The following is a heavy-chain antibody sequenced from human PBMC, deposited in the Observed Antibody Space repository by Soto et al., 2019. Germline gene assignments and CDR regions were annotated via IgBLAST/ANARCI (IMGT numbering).Heavy chain of an antibody. V-gene: IGHV3-53*01. J-gene: IGHJ6*02. Sequence: PGGSLRLSCAASGFTVSRNYVSWVRQAPGKGLAWVSLSYSGGTTDYADSVKGRFTISRDNSKNTLYLQMNSLRAEDTAVYYCARVIEAYPNYGMDVWGQGTTVTVSS. CDR3: ARVIEAYPNYGMDV. CDR2: SYSGGTT. D-gene: IGHD3-16*02. CDR1: GFTVSRNY.